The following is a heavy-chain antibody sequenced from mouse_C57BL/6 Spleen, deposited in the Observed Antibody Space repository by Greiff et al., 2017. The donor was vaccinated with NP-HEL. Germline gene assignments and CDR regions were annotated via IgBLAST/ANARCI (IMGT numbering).Heavy chain of an antibody. J-gene: IGHJ4*01. V-gene: IGHV5-17*01. CDR1: GFTFSDYG. D-gene: IGHD4-1*01. CDR2: ISSGSSTI. Sequence: DVQLQESGGGLVKPGGSLKLSCAASGFTFSDYGMHWVRQAPEKGLEWVAYISSGSSTIYYADTVKGRFTISRDNAKNTLFLQMTSLRSEDTAMYYCARTGTDAMDYWGQGTSVTVSS. CDR3: ARTGTDAMDY.